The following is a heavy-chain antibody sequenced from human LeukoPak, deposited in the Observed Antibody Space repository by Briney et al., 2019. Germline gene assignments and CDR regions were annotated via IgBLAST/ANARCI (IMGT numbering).Heavy chain of an antibody. CDR1: GFTFSSYG. V-gene: IGHV3-30*18. CDR3: AKALGIYGSGWYLAY. CDR2: ISYDGSNK. J-gene: IGHJ4*02. Sequence: GGSLRLSCAASGFTFSSYGMHWVRQAPGKGLEWVAVISYDGSNKYYADSVKGRFTISRDNSKNTLYLQMNSLRAEDSAVYYCAKALGIYGSGWYLAYWGQGTLVTVSS. D-gene: IGHD6-13*01.